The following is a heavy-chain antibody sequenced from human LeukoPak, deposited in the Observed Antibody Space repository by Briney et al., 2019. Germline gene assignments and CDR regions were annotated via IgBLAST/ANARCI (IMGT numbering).Heavy chain of an antibody. CDR3: AVKGHCSSTSCYSLGNTDYYYGMDV. D-gene: IGHD2-2*01. J-gene: IGHJ6*02. CDR2: IIPIFGTA. Sequence: ASVNVSFTASGGTFSIYAISWVRQAPGQGLEWMGGIIPIFGTANYAQKFQGRVTITADESTSTAYMELSSLRSEDTAVYYCAVKGHCSSTSCYSLGNTDYYYGMDVWGQGTTVTVSS. V-gene: IGHV1-69*13. CDR1: GGTFSIYA.